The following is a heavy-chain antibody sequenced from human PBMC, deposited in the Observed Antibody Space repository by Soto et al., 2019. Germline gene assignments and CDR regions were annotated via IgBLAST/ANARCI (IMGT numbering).Heavy chain of an antibody. D-gene: IGHD1-1*01. CDR1: GYTFISHG. CDR2: ISGKNGNT. CDR3: ARVSSSMEVFRDYGMDV. Sequence: QVQLVQSGVEVKKPGASVKVSCKASGYTFISHGISWGRQAPGQGLEWMGWISGKNGNTNYAQKLRGRVTLTTDTSTSTAYMELRSLRSADTAVYYCARVSSSMEVFRDYGMDVWGQGTTVTVSS. J-gene: IGHJ6*02. V-gene: IGHV1-18*04.